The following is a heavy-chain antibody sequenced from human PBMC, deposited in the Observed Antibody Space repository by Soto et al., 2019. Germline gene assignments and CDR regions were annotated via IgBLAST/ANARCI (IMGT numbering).Heavy chain of an antibody. CDR3: ARVRATDYEIDY. CDR1: GFMFGSYW. Sequence: GGSVRLSCTASGFMFGSYWMTWVRHVPGKGLQWVANIKRDGSEKYYVDFVKGRFTISRDNADNSVFLDMNNLRVDDTATYYCARVRATDYEIDYWGQGALVTVSA. J-gene: IGHJ4*02. D-gene: IGHD4-17*01. CDR2: IKRDGSEK. V-gene: IGHV3-7*03.